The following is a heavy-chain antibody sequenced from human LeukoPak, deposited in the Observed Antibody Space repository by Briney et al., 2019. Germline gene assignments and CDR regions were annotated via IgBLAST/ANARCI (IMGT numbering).Heavy chain of an antibody. CDR1: GFKFSDHY. D-gene: IGHD4-17*01. CDR3: ARYYGDYVFDY. V-gene: IGHV3-72*01. J-gene: IGHJ4*02. Sequence: GGSQRLSCAASGFKFSDHYIDWVRQAPGKGLEWVGRSRNKASSYTTEYAASVEGRFTISRDVSESSLYLQMNSLRAEDTAVYYCARYYGDYVFDYWGQGTLVTVSS. CDR2: SRNKASSYTT.